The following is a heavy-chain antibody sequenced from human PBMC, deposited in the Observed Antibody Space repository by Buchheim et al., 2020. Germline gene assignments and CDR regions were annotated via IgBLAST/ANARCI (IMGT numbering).Heavy chain of an antibody. J-gene: IGHJ4*02. CDR2: INHSGST. Sequence: QVQLQQWGAGLLKPSETLSLTCAVYGGSFSGYYWSWIRQPPGKGLEWIGEINHSGSTNYNPSLKRRFPITVDTSKNQLSLELSSVTAADMAVYYCARMVNSRDSFDDYDSSGYLPNDYWGQGTL. V-gene: IGHV4-34*01. D-gene: IGHD3-22*01. CDR1: GGSFSGYY. CDR3: ARMVNSRDSFDDYDSSGYLPNDY.